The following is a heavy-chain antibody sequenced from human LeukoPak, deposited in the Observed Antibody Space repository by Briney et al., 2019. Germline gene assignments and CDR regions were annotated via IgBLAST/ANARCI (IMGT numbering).Heavy chain of an antibody. Sequence: PSETLSLTCTVPGGSISSSSYYWGWIRQPPGKGLEWIGSIYYSGSTYYNPSLKSRVTISVDTSKNQFSLKLSSVTAADTAVYYCARSPGSGGSCHFDYWGQGTLVTVSS. J-gene: IGHJ4*02. V-gene: IGHV4-39*01. CDR3: ARSPGSGGSCHFDY. CDR2: IYYSGST. CDR1: GGSISSSSYY. D-gene: IGHD2-15*01.